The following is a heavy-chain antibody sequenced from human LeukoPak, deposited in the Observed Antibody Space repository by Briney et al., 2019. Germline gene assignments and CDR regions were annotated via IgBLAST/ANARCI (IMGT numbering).Heavy chain of an antibody. D-gene: IGHD2-21*02. Sequence: GASVKVSCKASGYTFTSYAMHWVRQAPGQRLEWMGWINAGNGNTKYSQKFQGRVTITRDTSASTAYMELSSLRSEDTAVYYCARAQVVTGNWFDPWGQGTLVTVSS. CDR2: INAGNGNT. CDR3: ARAQVVTGNWFDP. J-gene: IGHJ5*02. CDR1: GYTFTSYA. V-gene: IGHV1-3*01.